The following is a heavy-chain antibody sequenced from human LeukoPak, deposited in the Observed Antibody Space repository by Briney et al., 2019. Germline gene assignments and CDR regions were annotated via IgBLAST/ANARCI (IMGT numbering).Heavy chain of an antibody. CDR3: AKETGGFDF. V-gene: IGHV3-23*01. CDR1: GFTFSNSA. J-gene: IGHJ4*02. Sequence: GGSLRLSCVAPGFTFSNSAMSWVRQAPGKGLEWVSSISDSGGGTYYADFVKGRFTISRDNSKNTLFLQMNSLRADDTAIYFCAKETGGFDFWGQGTLVTVSS. D-gene: IGHD1-14*01. CDR2: ISDSGGGT.